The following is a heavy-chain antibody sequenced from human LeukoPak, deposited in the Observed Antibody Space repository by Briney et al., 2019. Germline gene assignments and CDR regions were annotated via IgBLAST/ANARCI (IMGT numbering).Heavy chain of an antibody. CDR2: IIPIFGTA. V-gene: IGHV1-69*13. Sequence: ASVKVSCKASGGTFSSYAISWVRQAPGQGLEWVGGIIPIFGTANYAQKFQGRVTITADESTSTAYMELSSLRSEDTAVYYCARDPPYCSGGSCYSGYYGMDVWGKGTTVTVSS. CDR1: GGTFSSYA. D-gene: IGHD2-15*01. J-gene: IGHJ6*04. CDR3: ARDPPYCSGGSCYSGYYGMDV.